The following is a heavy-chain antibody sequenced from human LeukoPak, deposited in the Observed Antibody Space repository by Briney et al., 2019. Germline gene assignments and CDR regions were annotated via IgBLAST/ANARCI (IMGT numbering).Heavy chain of an antibody. J-gene: IGHJ5*02. D-gene: IGHD3-10*01. Sequence: PSETLSLTCAVSGYSISSGYYWGWIRQPPGKGLEWIGSIYHSGSTYYNPSLKSRVTISVDTSKNQFSLKLSSMTAADTAVYYCARANYYGSGSYGFDPWGQGTLVTVSS. CDR3: ARANYYGSGSYGFDP. CDR1: GYSISSGYY. V-gene: IGHV4-38-2*01. CDR2: IYHSGST.